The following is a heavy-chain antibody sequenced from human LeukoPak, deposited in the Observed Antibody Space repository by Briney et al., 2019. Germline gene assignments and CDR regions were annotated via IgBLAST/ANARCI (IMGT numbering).Heavy chain of an antibody. CDR3: AKGQSRITSWFDP. CDR2: ISGSGGST. J-gene: IGHJ5*02. V-gene: IGHV3-23*01. Sequence: GGSLRLSCTASGFTFDDYAISWVRQAPGKGLEWVSAISGSGGSTYYADSVKGRFTISRDNSKNTLYLQMNSLRAEDTAVYYCAKGQSRITSWFDPWGQGTLVTVSS. CDR1: GFTFDDYA.